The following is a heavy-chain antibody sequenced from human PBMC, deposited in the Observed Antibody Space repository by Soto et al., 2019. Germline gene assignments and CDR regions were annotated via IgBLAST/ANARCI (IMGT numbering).Heavy chain of an antibody. Sequence: QVQLQESGPGLVKPSQTLSLTCTVSGGSISTVDYWWSWIRQSPDMGLEWIGHIYDGGRTYNNPSLVGRVTMSVATSKSQLSLTLSSVSAADPAVYYCARGPSGDKVDSWGQGTLVTVSS. J-gene: IGHJ4*02. D-gene: IGHD7-27*01. CDR3: ARGPSGDKVDS. V-gene: IGHV4-30-4*01. CDR2: IYDGGRT. CDR1: GGSISTVDYW.